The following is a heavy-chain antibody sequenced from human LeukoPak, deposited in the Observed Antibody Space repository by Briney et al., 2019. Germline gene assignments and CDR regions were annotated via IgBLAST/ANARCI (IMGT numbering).Heavy chain of an antibody. CDR2: FDPEDGET. CDR3: ATGSYGQGSLDY. CDR1: GYTLTELS. D-gene: IGHD1-26*01. V-gene: IGHV1-24*01. J-gene: IGHJ4*02. Sequence: ASVKVSCKAFGYTLTELSMHWVRQAPGKGLEWMGGFDPEDGETIYAQKFQGRVTMAEDTSTDTAYMELSSLRSEDTAVYYCATGSYGQGSLDYWGQGTLVTVSS.